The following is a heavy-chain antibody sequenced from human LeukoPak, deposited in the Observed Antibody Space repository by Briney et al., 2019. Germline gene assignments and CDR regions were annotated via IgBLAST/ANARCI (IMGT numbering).Heavy chain of an antibody. D-gene: IGHD1-26*01. J-gene: IGHJ6*03. V-gene: IGHV3-11*04. Sequence: PGGSLRLSCAASGFTFSDYYMTWIRQAPGKGLEWVSYITNSDNSMYYADSVKGRFTISRDNARNSLYLQMNSLRAEDTAVYYCARDPYSGTYGDTYYYYMDVWGKGTTVTISS. CDR3: ARDPYSGTYGDTYYYYMDV. CDR2: ITNSDNSM. CDR1: GFTFSDYY.